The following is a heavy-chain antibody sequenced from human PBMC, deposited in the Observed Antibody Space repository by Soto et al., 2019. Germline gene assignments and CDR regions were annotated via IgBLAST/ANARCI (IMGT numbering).Heavy chain of an antibody. J-gene: IGHJ6*04. V-gene: IGHV6-1*01. D-gene: IGHD6-6*01. CDR3: ARAWSIAVADYYHYYGMEV. CDR2: TYYRSKWYN. CDR1: GDSVSSNSAA. Sequence: SHTLSLTCAISGDSVSSNSAAWNLIRQSPSRGLEWLGRTYYRSKWYNDYAVSVKSRITINPDTSKNQFSLQLNSVTPEDTAVYYCARAWSIAVADYYHYYGMEVWGKGTKVTVSS.